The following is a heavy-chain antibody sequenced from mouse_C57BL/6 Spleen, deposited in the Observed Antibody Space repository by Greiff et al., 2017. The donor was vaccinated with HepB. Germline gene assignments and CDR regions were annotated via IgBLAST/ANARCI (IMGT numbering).Heavy chain of an antibody. CDR2: IYPRSGNT. J-gene: IGHJ4*01. D-gene: IGHD1-1*01. Sequence: VQLQESGAELARPGASVKLSCKASGYTFTSYGISWVKQRTGQGLEWIGEIYPRSGNTYYNEKFKGKATLTADKSSSTAYMELRSLTSEDSAVYFCARSRYYGSSYIYAMDYWGQGTSVTVSS. CDR3: ARSRYYGSSYIYAMDY. CDR1: GYTFTSYG. V-gene: IGHV1-81*01.